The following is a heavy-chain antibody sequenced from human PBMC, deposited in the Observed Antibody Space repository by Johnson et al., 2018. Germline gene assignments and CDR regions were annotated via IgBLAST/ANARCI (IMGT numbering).Heavy chain of an antibody. J-gene: IGHJ5*01. Sequence: QVQLVQSGAEVKQPGASVKVSCKASGYPFTDYYIHWVRQAPRQGLEWMGILHPTNGHTGYAQKLQGKVNMTRDTSTSTVYMERSSLTSEDPAVDFCAKGHSPIPDNTMDDSWGQGTLVTVSS. CDR2: LHPTNGHT. V-gene: IGHV1-46*04. D-gene: IGHD3-10*01. CDR3: AKGHSPIPDNTMDDS. CDR1: GYPFTDYY.